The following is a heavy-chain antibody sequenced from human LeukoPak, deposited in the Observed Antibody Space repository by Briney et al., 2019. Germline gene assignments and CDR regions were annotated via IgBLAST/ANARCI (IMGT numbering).Heavy chain of an antibody. CDR2: IIPIFGTA. D-gene: IGHD3-22*01. J-gene: IGHJ4*02. V-gene: IGHV1-69*01. CDR3: ARGRFRYDSSGYYFDC. Sequence: ASVKVSCKASGGTFSSYAISWVRQAPGQGLEWMGGIIPIFGTANYAQKFQGRVTITADESTSTAYMELSSLRSEDTAVYYCARGRFRYDSSGYYFDCWGQGTLVTVSS. CDR1: GGTFSSYA.